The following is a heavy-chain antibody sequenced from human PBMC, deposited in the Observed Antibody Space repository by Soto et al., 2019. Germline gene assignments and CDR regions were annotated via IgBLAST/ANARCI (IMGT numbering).Heavy chain of an antibody. CDR3: AKDLPGSDFWFDY. V-gene: IGHV3-23*01. J-gene: IGHJ4*01. CDR1: GLIFRNYG. Sequence: GGSLRLSCEVSGLIFRNYGMNWVRQAPGKGLEWVSGISGSGTSTYYTHSVKGRFAISRDNSKNTLYLQMNSLRAEDTALYYCAKDLPGSDFWFDYWGHGTLVTVSS. D-gene: IGHD3-3*01. CDR2: ISGSGTST.